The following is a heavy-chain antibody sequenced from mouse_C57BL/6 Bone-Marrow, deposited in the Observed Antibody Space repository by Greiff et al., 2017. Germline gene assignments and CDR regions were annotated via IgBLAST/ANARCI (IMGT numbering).Heavy chain of an antibody. CDR2: IDPANGNT. V-gene: IGHV14-3*01. CDR3: SRRILDSSFYWYFDV. CDR1: GFNIKNTY. J-gene: IGHJ1*03. D-gene: IGHD1-1*01. Sequence: VQLQQSVAELVRPGASVKLSCTASGFNIKNTYMHWVKQRPEQGLEWIGRIDPANGNTKYAPKFQGKATITADTSSNTASLQLSSLTSEDTAIYYCSRRILDSSFYWYFDVWGTGTTVTVSS.